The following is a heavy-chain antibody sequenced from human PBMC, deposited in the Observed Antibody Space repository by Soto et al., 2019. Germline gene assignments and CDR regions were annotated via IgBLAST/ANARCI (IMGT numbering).Heavy chain of an antibody. V-gene: IGHV3-23*01. CDR1: GFTFRNYA. D-gene: IGHD1-26*01. CDR3: AKNLRTVGASIDS. CDR2: ITGSGGTT. J-gene: IGHJ4*02. Sequence: TGGSLRLSCAASGFTFRNYAMSWVRQAPGQGLEWVSAITGSGGTTYYPDSLKGRFVISRDNSKNTVYLQMNSLTAEDTAIYFCAKNLRTVGASIDSWGQGTPVTASS.